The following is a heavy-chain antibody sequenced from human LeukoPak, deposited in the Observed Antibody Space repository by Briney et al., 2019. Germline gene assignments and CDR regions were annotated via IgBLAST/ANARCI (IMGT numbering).Heavy chain of an antibody. CDR3: ARDYDSSGYYSN. CDR1: GGTFSSYA. V-gene: IGHV1-69*04. Sequence: SVTVSCKASGGTFSSYAISWVRQAPGQGLEWMGRITPILGIANYAQKFQGRVTITADKSTSTAYMELSSLRSEDTAVYYCARDYDSSGYYSNWGQGTLVTVSS. D-gene: IGHD3-22*01. CDR2: ITPILGIA. J-gene: IGHJ4*02.